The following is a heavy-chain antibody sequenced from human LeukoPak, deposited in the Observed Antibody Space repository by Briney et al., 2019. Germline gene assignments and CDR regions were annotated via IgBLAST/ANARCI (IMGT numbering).Heavy chain of an antibody. V-gene: IGHV4-39*01. Sequence: TSETLSLTCTVSGGSISSSPYYWGWIRQPPGKGLEWIGIIYYSGSTYYNPSLKSRVTISVDTSKNQFSLKLSSVTAADTAVYYCAGLIRPGWFDPWGQGTLVTVSS. CDR1: GGSISSSPYY. D-gene: IGHD1-14*01. J-gene: IGHJ5*02. CDR3: AGLIRPGWFDP. CDR2: IYYSGST.